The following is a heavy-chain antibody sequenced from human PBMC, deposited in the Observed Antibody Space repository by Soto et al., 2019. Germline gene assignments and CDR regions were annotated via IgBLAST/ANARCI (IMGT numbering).Heavy chain of an antibody. CDR3: ARAPKVVAATHWFDP. J-gene: IGHJ5*02. CDR2: INTNTGNP. Sequence: ASVKVSCKASGYTFTSYAMNWVRQAPGQGLEWMGWINTNTGNPTYAQGFTGRFVFSLDTSVSTAYLQICSLKAEDTAVYYCARAPKVVAATHWFDPWGQGTLVTVSS. V-gene: IGHV7-4-1*01. CDR1: GYTFTSYA. D-gene: IGHD2-15*01.